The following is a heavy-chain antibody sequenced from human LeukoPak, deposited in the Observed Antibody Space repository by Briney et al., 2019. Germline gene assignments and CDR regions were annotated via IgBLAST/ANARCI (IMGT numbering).Heavy chain of an antibody. CDR2: IYFSGDT. CDR3: ARVDSFDSSGFYFDY. CDR1: DFSILTRGNW. J-gene: IGHJ4*02. V-gene: IGHV4-31*03. D-gene: IGHD6-25*01. Sequence: SETLSLTCSVSDFSILTRGNWWSWIRQHPGKGLEWIGNIYFSGDTFYNPSLESRVTISVTTSKNQFSLKLSSVTAADTAVYFCARVDSFDSSGFYFDYWGQGTLVTVSS.